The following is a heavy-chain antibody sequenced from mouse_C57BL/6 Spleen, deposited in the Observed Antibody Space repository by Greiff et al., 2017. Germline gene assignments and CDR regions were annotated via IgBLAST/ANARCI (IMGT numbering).Heavy chain of an antibody. D-gene: IGHD1-1*01. CDR1: GFTFSSYA. CDR2: ISDGGSYT. V-gene: IGHV5-4*01. J-gene: IGHJ4*01. CDR3: ARGENYHGSSPMDY. Sequence: EVHLVESGGGLVKPGGSLKLSCAASGFTFSSYAMSWVRQTPEKRLEWVATISDGGSYTYYPDNVKGRFTISRDNAKNNLYLQMSHLKSEDTAMYYCARGENYHGSSPMDYWGQGTSVTVSS.